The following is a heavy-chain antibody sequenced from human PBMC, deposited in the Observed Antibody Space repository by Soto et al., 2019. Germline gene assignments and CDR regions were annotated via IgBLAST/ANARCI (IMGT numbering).Heavy chain of an antibody. Sequence: SETLSLTCAVYGGSFSGYYWSWIRQPPGKGLEWIGEINHSGSTNYNPSLKSRVTISVDTSKNQFSLKLSSVTAADTAVYYCARTPPYCSSTSCYARYYYYGMDVWGQGTTVTVSS. D-gene: IGHD2-2*01. CDR2: INHSGST. CDR3: ARTPPYCSSTSCYARYYYYGMDV. CDR1: GGSFSGYY. V-gene: IGHV4-34*01. J-gene: IGHJ6*02.